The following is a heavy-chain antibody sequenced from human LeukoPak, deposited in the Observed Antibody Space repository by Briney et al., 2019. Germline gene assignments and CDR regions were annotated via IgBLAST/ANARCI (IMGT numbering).Heavy chain of an antibody. D-gene: IGHD6-19*01. CDR1: GFTFSSYW. CDR3: ARAVAGIWWFDP. V-gene: IGHV3-74*01. Sequence: GGSLRLSCAASGFTFSSYWMHWVRQAPGKGLGWVSRINSDGSSTSYADSVKGRFTISRDNAKNTLYLQMNSLRAEDTAVYYCARAVAGIWWFDPWGQGTLVTVSP. J-gene: IGHJ5*02. CDR2: INSDGSST.